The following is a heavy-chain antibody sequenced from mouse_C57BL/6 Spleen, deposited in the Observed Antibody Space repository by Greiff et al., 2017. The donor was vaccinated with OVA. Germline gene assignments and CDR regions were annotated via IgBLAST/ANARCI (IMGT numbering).Heavy chain of an antibody. CDR2: INPSSGYT. Sequence: LEESGAELARPGASVKMSCKASGYTFTSYTMHWVKQRPGQGLEWIGYINPSSGYTKYNQKFKDKATLTADKSSSTAYMQLSSLTSDDSAVYYCARNCDWYFDVWGTGTTVTVSS. CDR3: ARNCDWYFDV. V-gene: IGHV1-4*01. J-gene: IGHJ1*03. D-gene: IGHD4-1*01. CDR1: GYTFTSYT.